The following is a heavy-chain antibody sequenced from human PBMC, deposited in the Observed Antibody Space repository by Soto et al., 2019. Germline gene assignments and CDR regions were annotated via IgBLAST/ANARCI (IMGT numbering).Heavy chain of an antibody. CDR2: INSDGSST. CDR1: GFTFSSYW. Sequence: GGSLRLSCAASGFTFSSYWVHWVRQAPGKGLVWVSRINSDGSSTSYADSVKGRFTISRDNAKNTLYLQMNSLRAEDTAVYYCARDFRLTAMVTDYYYGMDVWGQGTTVTVSS. D-gene: IGHD5-18*01. V-gene: IGHV3-74*01. CDR3: ARDFRLTAMVTDYYYGMDV. J-gene: IGHJ6*02.